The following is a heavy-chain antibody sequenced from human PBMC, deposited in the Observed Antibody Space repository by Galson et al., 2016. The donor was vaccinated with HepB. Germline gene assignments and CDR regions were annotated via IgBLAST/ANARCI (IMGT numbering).Heavy chain of an antibody. CDR1: GFTFSSYS. CDR3: ACKYSTGWYAGAFDP. V-gene: IGHV3-21*04. J-gene: IGHJ5*02. Sequence: SLRLSCAASGFTFSSYSMNWVRQAPGEGLEWVSSISSSSSYIYYADSVKGRFTISRDNSKNTLYLQMDSLRADDTAVYYCACKYSTGWYAGAFDPWGQGTLVTVSS. D-gene: IGHD6-19*01. CDR2: ISSSSSYI.